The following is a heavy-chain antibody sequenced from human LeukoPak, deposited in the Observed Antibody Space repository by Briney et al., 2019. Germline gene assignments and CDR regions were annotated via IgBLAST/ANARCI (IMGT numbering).Heavy chain of an antibody. J-gene: IGHJ4*02. CDR1: GDSIGSGEYY. V-gene: IGHV4-30-4*08. CDR3: ARDDSSGYSGIK. CDR2: IYYSGST. Sequence: SQTLSLTCTVSGDSIGSGEYYWSWIRQPPGKGLEWIGYIYYSGSTYFNPSLKSRVTISIDTSKNQFSLKPSSVTAADTALYYCARDDSSGYSGIKWAQGSLVTVSS. D-gene: IGHD3-22*01.